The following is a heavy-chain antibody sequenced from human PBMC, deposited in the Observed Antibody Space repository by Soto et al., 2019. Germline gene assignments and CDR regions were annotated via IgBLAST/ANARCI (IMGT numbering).Heavy chain of an antibody. D-gene: IGHD6-6*01. Sequence: GGSLRLSCAASGFTFSSYGMHWVRQAPGKGLEWVAVIWYDGSNKYYADSVKGRFTISRDNSKNTLYLQMNSLRAEDTAVYYCARDYGQLVRGQNYFDYWGQGTPVTVSS. V-gene: IGHV3-33*01. CDR3: ARDYGQLVRGQNYFDY. J-gene: IGHJ4*02. CDR1: GFTFSSYG. CDR2: IWYDGSNK.